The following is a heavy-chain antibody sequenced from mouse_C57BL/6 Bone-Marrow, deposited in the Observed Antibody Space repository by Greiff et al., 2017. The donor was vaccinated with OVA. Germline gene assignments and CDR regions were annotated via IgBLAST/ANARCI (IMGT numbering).Heavy chain of an antibody. CDR2: INPGSGGT. J-gene: IGHJ2*01. Sequence: QVQLQQSGAELVRPGTSVKVSCKASGYAFTNYLIEWVKQRPGQGLEWIGVINPGSGGTNYNEKFKGKATLTADKSSSTAYMQLSSLTSEDSAVYFCARSLIYYDYDGHGNDWGQGTTLTVSS. V-gene: IGHV1-54*01. CDR1: GYAFTNYL. D-gene: IGHD2-4*01. CDR3: ARSLIYYDYDGHGND.